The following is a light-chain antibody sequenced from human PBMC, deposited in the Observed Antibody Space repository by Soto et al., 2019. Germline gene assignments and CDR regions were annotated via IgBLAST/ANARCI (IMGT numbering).Light chain of an antibody. CDR1: QYINNY. V-gene: IGKV1-5*01. CDR2: DAS. Sequence: DIQMTQSPSTLSASVGDRVTITCRASQYINNYLAWYQQRPGVPPKLLIYDASSVESGVSSRFSGSGSGTEFTLTISSLQPDDFATYYCQQYNNYFRTFGQGTKVEIK. CDR3: QQYNNYFRT. J-gene: IGKJ1*01.